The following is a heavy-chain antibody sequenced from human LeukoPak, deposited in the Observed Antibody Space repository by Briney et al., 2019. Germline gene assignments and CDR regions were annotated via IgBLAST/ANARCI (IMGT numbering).Heavy chain of an antibody. CDR1: GFTFSSYA. V-gene: IGHV3-23*01. D-gene: IGHD3-10*01. CDR3: AKAEPLLWFGELFKRNSGGFDY. J-gene: IGHJ4*02. CDR2: ISGSGGST. Sequence: PGGSLRLSCAASGFTFSSYAMSWVRQAPGKGLEWVSAISGSGGSTYYADSVKGRFTISRDSSKNTLYLQMNSLRAEDTAVYYCAKAEPLLWFGELFKRNSGGFDYWGQGTLVTVSS.